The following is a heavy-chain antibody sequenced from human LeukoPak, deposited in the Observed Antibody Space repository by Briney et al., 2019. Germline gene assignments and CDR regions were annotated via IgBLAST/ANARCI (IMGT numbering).Heavy chain of an antibody. CDR2: IYYSGST. V-gene: IGHV4-31*03. D-gene: IGHD5-18*01. CDR3: ARRRIQLWLIDYYYGMDV. Sequence: SQTLSLTCTVSGGSISSGGYNWSWIRQHPGKGLECIGYIYYSGSTNYNPSLKSRVTISVDTSKNQFSLKLSSVTAADTAVYYCARRRIQLWLIDYYYGMDVWGQGTTVTVSS. J-gene: IGHJ6*02. CDR1: GGSISSGGYN.